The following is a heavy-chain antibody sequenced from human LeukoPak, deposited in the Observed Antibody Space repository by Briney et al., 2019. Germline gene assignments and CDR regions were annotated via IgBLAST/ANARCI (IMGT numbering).Heavy chain of an antibody. CDR3: ARDQRYCSSSSCPWEPFDY. CDR1: GFTFSICA. Sequence: GGSLRLSCAASGFTFSICAMHWVRQAPGKGLEWVATLSYDGTNKYYADSVKGRFTISRDNSKNTLYLQMNSLRAEDTAVYYCARDQRYCSSSSCPWEPFDYWGQGTLVTVSS. J-gene: IGHJ4*02. CDR2: LSYDGTNK. D-gene: IGHD2-2*01. V-gene: IGHV3-30-3*01.